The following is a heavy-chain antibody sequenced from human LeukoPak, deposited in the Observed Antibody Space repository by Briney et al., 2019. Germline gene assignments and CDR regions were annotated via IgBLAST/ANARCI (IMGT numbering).Heavy chain of an antibody. D-gene: IGHD3-16*01. J-gene: IGHJ3*02. Sequence: GRSLRLSCAASGFTFSRFWMNWVRQAPGRGLEGVAKIDQSGGRNNYVDSVKGRFTISRDNAKNSLFLDMSSLRADDTAVYFCARDVEGGTFDIWGQGTTVTVSS. CDR3: ARDVEGGTFDI. V-gene: IGHV3-7*05. CDR2: IDQSGGRN. CDR1: GFTFSRFW.